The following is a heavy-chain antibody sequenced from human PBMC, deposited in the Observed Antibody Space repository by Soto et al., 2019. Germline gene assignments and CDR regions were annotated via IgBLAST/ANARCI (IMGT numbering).Heavy chain of an antibody. CDR3: ARDPGWCSSTSCRENWFDP. Sequence: GASVKVSCKASGYTFTSYGISWVRQAPGQGLEWMGWISAYNGNTNYAQKLQGRVTMTTDTSTSTAYMELRSLRSDDTAVYYCARDPGWCSSTSCRENWFDPPGQGTRVTVSS. CDR2: ISAYNGNT. CDR1: GYTFTSYG. D-gene: IGHD2-2*01. V-gene: IGHV1-18*01. J-gene: IGHJ5*02.